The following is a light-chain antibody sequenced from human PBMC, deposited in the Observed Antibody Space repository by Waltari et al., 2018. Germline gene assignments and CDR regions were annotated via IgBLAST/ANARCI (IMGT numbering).Light chain of an antibody. V-gene: IGKV3-15*01. CDR3: QQYNNWPPWT. CDR1: QSVSSN. Sequence: EIVMTQSPTTLSVSPGDRATLSCRASQSVSSNLAWYQQKHGQPPTLLIYGASTRATGSPARFSGSCSGTEFTLTICSLQSEDCAVYYCQQYNNWPPWTFSQGTKVEIK. CDR2: GAS. J-gene: IGKJ1*01.